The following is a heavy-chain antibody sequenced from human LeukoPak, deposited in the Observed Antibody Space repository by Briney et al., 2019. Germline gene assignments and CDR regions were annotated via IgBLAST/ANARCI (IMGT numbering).Heavy chain of an antibody. CDR1: GYSFTSHC. CDR2: VYPGDSDT. CDR3: GRHQVSGGAHSGSHGY. J-gene: IGHJ4*02. V-gene: IGHV5-51*01. D-gene: IGHD3-10*01. Sequence: GESLKISCDGSGYSFTSHCMAWVRHMPGKGLGWMGVVYPGDSDTRYSPSFQGHVSISADKSSRTAYLRWSSLKAPDTPLYYCGRHQVSGGAHSGSHGYWGQGTLVTVSS.